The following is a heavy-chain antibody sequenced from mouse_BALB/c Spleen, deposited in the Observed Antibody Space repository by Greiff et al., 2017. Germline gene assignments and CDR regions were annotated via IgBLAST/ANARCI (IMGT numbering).Heavy chain of an antibody. CDR3: ARHGRSYRYFDV. D-gene: IGHD1-1*01. V-gene: IGHV1-87*01. J-gene: IGHJ1*01. Sequence: QVHVKQSGAELARPGASVKLSCKASGYTFTSYWMQWVKQRPGQGLEWIGAIYPGDGDTRYTQKFKGKATLTADKSSSTAYMQLSSLASEDSAVYYCARHGRSYRYFDVWGAGTTVTVSS. CDR2: IYPGDGDT. CDR1: GYTFTSYW.